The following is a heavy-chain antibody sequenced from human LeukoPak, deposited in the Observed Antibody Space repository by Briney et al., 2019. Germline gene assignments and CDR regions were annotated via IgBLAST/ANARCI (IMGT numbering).Heavy chain of an antibody. D-gene: IGHD3-10*01. CDR3: ARGGDGSGPHPGY. Sequence: SETLSPTCAVYGGSFSGYYWSWIRQPPGKGLEWIGEINHSGSTNYNPSLKSRVTISVDTSKNQFSLKLSSVTAADTAVYYCARGGDGSGPHPGYWGQGTLVTVSS. J-gene: IGHJ4*02. V-gene: IGHV4-34*01. CDR2: INHSGST. CDR1: GGSFSGYY.